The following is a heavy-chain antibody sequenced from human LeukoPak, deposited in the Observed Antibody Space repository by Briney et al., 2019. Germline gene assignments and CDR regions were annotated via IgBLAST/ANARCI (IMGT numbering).Heavy chain of an antibody. CDR1: GYSFTTYW. J-gene: IGHJ4*02. Sequence: GKSLKISCKGSGYSFTTYWIAWVRQMPGKGLEWMGIIYPGDSDTRYSPSFQGQVTISADKSINTAYLQWSILKASDTAMYYCARQRTPVEGPDYWGQGTLVTVSS. D-gene: IGHD1-1*01. CDR2: IYPGDSDT. CDR3: ARQRTPVEGPDY. V-gene: IGHV5-51*01.